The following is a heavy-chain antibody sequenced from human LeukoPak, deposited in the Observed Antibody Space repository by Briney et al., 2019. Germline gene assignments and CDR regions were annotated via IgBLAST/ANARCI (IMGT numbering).Heavy chain of an antibody. D-gene: IGHD2-8*01. V-gene: IGHV3-11*01. Sequence: GGSLRLSCITSGFNFGGHYMGWIRQAPGKGLEWVSYISDDSYRTPYGDSVKGRFTISRDNAKNSLYLQMDNLRVEDTAVYYCARARGVGIGAHFDYWGQGTLVTVSS. CDR3: ARARGVGIGAHFDY. CDR2: ISDDSYRT. J-gene: IGHJ4*02. CDR1: GFNFGGHY.